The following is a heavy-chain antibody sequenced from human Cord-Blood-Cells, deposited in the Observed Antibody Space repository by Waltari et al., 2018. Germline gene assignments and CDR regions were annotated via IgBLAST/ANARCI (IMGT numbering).Heavy chain of an antibody. V-gene: IGHV3-48*03. D-gene: IGHD2-2*01. CDR3: ARDVVPAAMGYYYYYYGMDV. Sequence: EVQLVESGGGLVQPGGSLRLSCAASGFTFSSYEMNWVRQAPGKGLEWVSYISSSGSTIYYADSVKGRFTISRDNAKNSLYRQMNSLRAEDTAVYYCARDVVPAAMGYYYYYYGMDVWGQGTTVTVSS. J-gene: IGHJ6*02. CDR1: GFTFSSYE. CDR2: ISSSGSTI.